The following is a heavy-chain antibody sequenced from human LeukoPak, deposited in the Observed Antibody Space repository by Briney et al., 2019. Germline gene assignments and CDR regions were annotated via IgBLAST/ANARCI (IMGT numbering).Heavy chain of an antibody. Sequence: SETLSLTCTVSGGSLSSSSYYWGWVRQPPGKGLEWIGSIYYSGSTYYNPSLKSRVTISVDTSKNQFSLKLSSVTAADTAVYYCARTYYYDSSDSDPPTLSHDYWGQGTLVTVSS. CDR1: GGSLSSSSYY. CDR3: ARTYYYDSSDSDPPTLSHDY. V-gene: IGHV4-39*01. J-gene: IGHJ4*02. CDR2: IYYSGST. D-gene: IGHD3-22*01.